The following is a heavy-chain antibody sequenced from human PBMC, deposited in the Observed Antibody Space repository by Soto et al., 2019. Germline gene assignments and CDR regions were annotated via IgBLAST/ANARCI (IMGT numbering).Heavy chain of an antibody. D-gene: IGHD3-9*01. Sequence: GSLRLSCAASGFSVTDHYMTWVRQAPGKGLEWVSVLYTGGSAYYGGSVKGRFTISRDSSTNTLYLQMNSLKVGDTAFYFCARSFNDWTTYFDYWSEGTLVTVSS. V-gene: IGHV3-53*01. CDR1: GFSVTDHY. CDR3: ARSFNDWTTYFDY. J-gene: IGHJ4*02. CDR2: LYTGGSA.